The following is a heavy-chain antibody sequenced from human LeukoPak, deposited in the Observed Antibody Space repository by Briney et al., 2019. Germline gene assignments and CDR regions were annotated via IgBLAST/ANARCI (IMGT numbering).Heavy chain of an antibody. CDR3: ACMTTVRGRYFYYYYGMDV. J-gene: IGHJ6*02. V-gene: IGHV4-34*01. CDR1: GGSFSGYY. CDR2: INHSGST. D-gene: IGHD4-11*01. Sequence: SETLSLTCAVYGGSFSGYYWSWIRQPPGKGLEWIGEINHSGSTNYNPSLKSRVTISVDTSKNQFSLKLSSVTAADTAVYYCACMTTVRGRYFYYYYGMDVWGQGTTVTVSS.